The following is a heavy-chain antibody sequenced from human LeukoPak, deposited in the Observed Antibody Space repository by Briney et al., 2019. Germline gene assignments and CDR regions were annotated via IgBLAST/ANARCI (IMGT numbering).Heavy chain of an antibody. J-gene: IGHJ4*02. D-gene: IGHD5-24*01. CDR1: GFSFGSYL. CDR2: MKHDGIEK. V-gene: IGHV3-7*05. CDR3: AREGREGYNYPALDF. Sequence: GGSLRLSCVASGFSFGSYLMAWVRQAPGKGLERLANMKHDGIEKYHVDSVKGRFTISRDNTKNSLYLHMSSLRVEDTAVYYCAREGREGYNYPALDFWGQGILVTVSS.